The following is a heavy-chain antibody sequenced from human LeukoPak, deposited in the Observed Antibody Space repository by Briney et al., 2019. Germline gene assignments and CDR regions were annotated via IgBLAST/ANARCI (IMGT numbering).Heavy chain of an antibody. J-gene: IGHJ4*02. CDR3: AKGLGTSSWYYFDY. D-gene: IGHD6-13*01. V-gene: IGHV3-53*01. Sequence: PGGSLRLSCAASGFTVSSNYMSWVRQAPGKGLEWVSVIYSGGSTYYADSVKGRFTISRDNSKNTLYLQANSLRAEDTAVYYCAKGLGTSSWYYFDYWGQGTLVTVSS. CDR1: GFTVSSNY. CDR2: IYSGGST.